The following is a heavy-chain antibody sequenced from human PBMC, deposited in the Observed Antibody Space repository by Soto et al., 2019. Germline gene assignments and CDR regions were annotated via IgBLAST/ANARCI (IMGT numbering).Heavy chain of an antibody. J-gene: IGHJ6*02. D-gene: IGHD6-6*01. Sequence: SETLSLTCTGSGGSISSYYWSWIRQPAWKGLEWIGRIYTSGSTNYNPSLKSRVTMSVDTSKNQFSLKLSSVTAADTAVYYCARVRIAARTGAYGMDVWGQGTTVTVSS. CDR3: ARVRIAARTGAYGMDV. V-gene: IGHV4-4*07. CDR2: IYTSGST. CDR1: GGSISSYY.